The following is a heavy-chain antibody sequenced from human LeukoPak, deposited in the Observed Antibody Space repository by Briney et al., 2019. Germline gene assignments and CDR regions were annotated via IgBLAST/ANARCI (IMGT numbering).Heavy chain of an antibody. Sequence: GGSLRLSCAASGFTFKSAWMSWVRQAPGKWLEWVGRIESKSDGATTLYAAAVKGRFTISRDDSKNTLYLQMNSLKTEDSALYYCRYDTVFYWGQGTRVTVSS. J-gene: IGHJ4*02. CDR1: GFTFKSAW. D-gene: IGHD1-1*01. CDR3: RYDTVFY. V-gene: IGHV3-15*04. CDR2: IESKSDGATT.